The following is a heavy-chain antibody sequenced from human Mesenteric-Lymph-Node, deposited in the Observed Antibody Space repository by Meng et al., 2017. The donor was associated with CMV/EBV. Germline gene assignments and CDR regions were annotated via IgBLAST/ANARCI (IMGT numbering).Heavy chain of an antibody. J-gene: IGHJ6*02. Sequence: GGSLRLSCKGSGYSFTNYWIAWVRQMPGRGLEWMGIIYPGDSDTTYNPSFQGQVTISADKSISNAYLQWSSLKASDTAIYFCARVREPGPKYYYYAMDVWGQGTAVTVSS. CDR2: IYPGDSDT. CDR3: ARVREPGPKYYYYAMDV. V-gene: IGHV5-51*01. D-gene: IGHD1-14*01. CDR1: GYSFTNYW.